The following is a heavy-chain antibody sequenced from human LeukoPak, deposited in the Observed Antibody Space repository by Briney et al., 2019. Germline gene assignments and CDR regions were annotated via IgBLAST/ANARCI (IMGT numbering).Heavy chain of an antibody. CDR3: VQTTGWPGFDY. CDR2: IYDSVPT. J-gene: IGHJ4*02. D-gene: IGHD6-19*01. V-gene: IGHV4-4*09. CDR1: GLPISRFF. Sequence: PSETLSLICTTSGLPISRFFWNWVRQPPGKGLEWIGNIYDSVPTFFNPSLKSRVTISVDTSKGQFSLQLASVTAADTAVYYCVQTTGWPGFDYWGQGILVTVSS.